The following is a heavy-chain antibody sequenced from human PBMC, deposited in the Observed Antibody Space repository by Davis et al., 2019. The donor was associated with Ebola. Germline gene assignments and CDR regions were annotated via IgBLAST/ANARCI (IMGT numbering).Heavy chain of an antibody. CDR3: ATQAWTQFDY. CDR1: GFSLSDFY. CDR2: INQDDSDK. D-gene: IGHD3/OR15-3a*01. J-gene: IGHJ4*02. V-gene: IGHV3-7*01. Sequence: PSETLSLTCAASGFSLSDFYMSWIRQAPGKGLEWVANINQDDSDKYYVDSVKGRFTISRDTAKNSLFLQMNSLRAEDTAVYFCATQAWTQFDYWGQGTLVTVSS.